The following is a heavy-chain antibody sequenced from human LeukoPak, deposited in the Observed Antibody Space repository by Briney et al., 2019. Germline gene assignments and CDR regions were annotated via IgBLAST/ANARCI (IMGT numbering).Heavy chain of an antibody. CDR1: GFTFSSYA. V-gene: IGHV3-23*01. CDR2: ISGSGGST. CDR3: AKAGDSSGSNWFDP. J-gene: IGHJ5*02. D-gene: IGHD3-22*01. Sequence: GGSLRLSCAASGFTFSSYAMSWVRQAPGKGLEWVSAISGSGGSTYYTDSVKGRFTISRDNSKNTLYLQMNSLRAEDTAVYYCAKAGDSSGSNWFDPWGQGTLVTVSS.